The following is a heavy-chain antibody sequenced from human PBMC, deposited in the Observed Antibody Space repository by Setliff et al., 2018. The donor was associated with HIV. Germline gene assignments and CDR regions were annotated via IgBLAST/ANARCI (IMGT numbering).Heavy chain of an antibody. CDR1: GYSFTSYW. Sequence: GESLKISCKGSGYSFTSYWIGWVRQMPGKGLEWVGFIYPGDSDSRYSPSFRGQVTISADKSTTTAYLDWASLKTEDTAVYYCTKVGYCSSASCYASDYWGQGTLVTVSS. CDR3: TKVGYCSSASCYASDY. D-gene: IGHD2-2*01. V-gene: IGHV5-51*01. CDR2: IYPGDSDS. J-gene: IGHJ4*02.